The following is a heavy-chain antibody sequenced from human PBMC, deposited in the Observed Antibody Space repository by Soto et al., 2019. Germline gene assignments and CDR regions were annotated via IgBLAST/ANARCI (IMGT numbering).Heavy chain of an antibody. D-gene: IGHD6-13*01. V-gene: IGHV4-4*02. Sequence: QVQLQESGPGLVKPSGTLSLTCAVSGGSISSSNWWSWVRQPPGKGLEWIGEIYHSGSTNYNPSLKSRAPISVDKSKNQFSLKLSSVTAADTAGYYCARAAMGGSSWPFDYWGQGTLVTVSS. J-gene: IGHJ4*02. CDR2: IYHSGST. CDR3: ARAAMGGSSWPFDY. CDR1: GGSISSSNW.